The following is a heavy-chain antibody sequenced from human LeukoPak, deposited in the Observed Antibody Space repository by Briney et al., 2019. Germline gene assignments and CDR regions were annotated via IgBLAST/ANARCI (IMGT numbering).Heavy chain of an antibody. D-gene: IGHD3-10*01. CDR1: GGSISSSSYY. V-gene: IGHV4-39*01. CDR3: ARTKKENYYGSGSYYRYNWFDP. J-gene: IGHJ5*02. Sequence: SETLSLTCTVSGGSISSSSYYWGWIRQPPGKGLEWIGSIYYGGSTYYNPSLKSRVTISVDTSKNQFSLKLSSVTAADTAVYYCARTKKENYYGSGSYYRYNWFDPWGQGTLVTVSS. CDR2: IYYGGST.